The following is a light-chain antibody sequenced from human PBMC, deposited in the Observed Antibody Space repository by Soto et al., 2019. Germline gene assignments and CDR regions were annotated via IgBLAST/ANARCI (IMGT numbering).Light chain of an antibody. CDR2: GAS. Sequence: EIVLTQSAATLSVSPGERATLSCRASQSVSSKLAWYQQKPGQAPRLLFYGASTGAAGIPARFSGSGSETEFTLSISSLQSEDFAVHYCQQYNTWPGTFGQGTKV. CDR1: QSVSSK. CDR3: QQYNTWPGT. J-gene: IGKJ1*01. V-gene: IGKV3-15*01.